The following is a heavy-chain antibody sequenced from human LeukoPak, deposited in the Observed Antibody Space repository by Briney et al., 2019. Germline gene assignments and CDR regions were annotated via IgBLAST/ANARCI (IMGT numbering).Heavy chain of an antibody. CDR1: GFTFSTYS. J-gene: IGHJ4*02. Sequence: GGSLRLSCAASGFTFSTYSINWVRQAPGKGLEWVSSISSSSSYIYYADSVKGRFTISRDNAKNSLYLQMNSLRAEDTAMYYCARDLSDDGPIWAYWGQGTLVTVSS. V-gene: IGHV3-21*01. D-gene: IGHD3-16*01. CDR2: ISSSSSYI. CDR3: ARDLSDDGPIWAY.